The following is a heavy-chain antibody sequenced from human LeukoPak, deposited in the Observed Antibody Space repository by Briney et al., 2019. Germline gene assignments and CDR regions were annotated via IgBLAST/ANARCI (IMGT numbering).Heavy chain of an antibody. D-gene: IGHD3-22*01. CDR3: ARDAAMIPYYFDY. V-gene: IGHV3-7*03. Sequence: GGSLRLSCVASGFTFGKYWMSWVRQAPGKGLEWVANIKLDGSEKNYVDSVKGRFTISRDNTKNSLYLQMNSLRVEDTAVFYCARDAAMIPYYFDYWGQGTLVTVSS. CDR1: GFTFGKYW. CDR2: IKLDGSEK. J-gene: IGHJ4*02.